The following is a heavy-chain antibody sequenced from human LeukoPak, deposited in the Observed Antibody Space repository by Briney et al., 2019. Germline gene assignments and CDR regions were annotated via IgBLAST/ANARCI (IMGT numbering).Heavy chain of an antibody. CDR3: ATLDSSGWYCFDY. CDR1: GFTFSSYA. D-gene: IGHD6-19*01. J-gene: IGHJ4*02. CDR2: ISGSGGST. Sequence: GGSLRLSCAASGFTFSSYAMSWVRQAPGKGLEWVSAISGSGGSTYYADSVKGRFTISRDNSKNTLYLQMNSLRAEDTAVYYCATLDSSGWYCFDYWGQGTLVTVSS. V-gene: IGHV3-23*01.